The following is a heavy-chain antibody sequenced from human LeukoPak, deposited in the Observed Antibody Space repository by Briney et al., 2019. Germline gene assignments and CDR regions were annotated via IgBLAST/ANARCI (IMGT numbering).Heavy chain of an antibody. CDR3: ARGDYGDYVIY. J-gene: IGHJ4*02. D-gene: IGHD4-17*01. Sequence: ASVKVSCKASGYTFTGYFLHWVRQAPGQGLEWMGRINPNSGGANYAQNFQGRVTMTRDTSISTAYMELSSLRSDDTAVYYCARGDYGDYVIYWGQGTLVTVSS. CDR1: GYTFTGYF. CDR2: INPNSGGA. V-gene: IGHV1-2*06.